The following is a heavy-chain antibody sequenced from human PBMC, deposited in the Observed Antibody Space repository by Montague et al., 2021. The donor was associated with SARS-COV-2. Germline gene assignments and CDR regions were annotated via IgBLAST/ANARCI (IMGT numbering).Heavy chain of an antibody. Sequence: GSLRLSCAASGFTVSSNYMNWVRQAPGKGLEWVSVIYSGGSTYYADSVKGRFTISRDNSKNTLYLQMNSVRAEDTAVYYCARGGRYYDSRGYGDAFDIWGQGTMVTVSS. CDR1: GFTVSSNY. V-gene: IGHV3-66*01. CDR3: ARGGRYYDSRGYGDAFDI. J-gene: IGHJ3*02. D-gene: IGHD3-22*01. CDR2: IYSGGST.